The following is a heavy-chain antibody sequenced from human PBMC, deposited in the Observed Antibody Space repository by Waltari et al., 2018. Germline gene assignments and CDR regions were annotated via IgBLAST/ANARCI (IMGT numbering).Heavy chain of an antibody. CDR2: IRYDGSNK. Sequence: QVQLVESGGGVVQPGGSLRLSCAASGFTFSSYGMHWVRQAPGKGLEWVAFIRYDGSNKYYADSVKGRFTISRDNSKNTLYLQMNSLRAEDTAVYYCAKDYRDIVVVVAGSYYMDVWGKGTTVTISS. J-gene: IGHJ6*03. CDR1: GFTFSSYG. CDR3: AKDYRDIVVVVAGSYYMDV. D-gene: IGHD2-15*01. V-gene: IGHV3-30*02.